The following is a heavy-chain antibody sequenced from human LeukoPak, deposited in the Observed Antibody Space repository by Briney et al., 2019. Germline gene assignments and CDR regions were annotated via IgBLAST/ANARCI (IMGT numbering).Heavy chain of an antibody. CDR2: ISGSGGST. V-gene: IGHV3-23*01. D-gene: IGHD6-13*01. CDR3: ARSTSYSAAAGTPENAFDI. J-gene: IGHJ3*02. Sequence: GGSLRLSCAASGFTFSSYAMSWVRQAPGKGLEWVSAISGSGGSTYYADSVKGRFTISRDNSKNTLYLQMNSLRAEDTAVYYCARSTSYSAAAGTPENAFDIWGQGTMVTVSS. CDR1: GFTFSSYA.